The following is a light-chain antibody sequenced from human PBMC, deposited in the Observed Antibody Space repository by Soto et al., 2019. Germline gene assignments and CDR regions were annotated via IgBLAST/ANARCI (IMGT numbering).Light chain of an antibody. CDR1: SSDVGGYNY. V-gene: IGLV2-8*01. J-gene: IGLJ1*01. CDR3: SSYAGSNPSWV. CDR2: EVS. Sequence: QSALTQPPSASGSPGQSVTISCTGTSSDVGGYNYVSWYQQHPGKAPKLMIYEVSKRPSGVPDRFSGSKSGNTASLTVSGLQAEDEADYYCSSYAGSNPSWVFGTGNKV.